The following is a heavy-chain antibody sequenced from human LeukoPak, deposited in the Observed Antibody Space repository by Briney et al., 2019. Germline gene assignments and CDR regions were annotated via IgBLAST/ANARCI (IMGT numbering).Heavy chain of an antibody. D-gene: IGHD3-22*01. V-gene: IGHV6-1*01. J-gene: IGHJ4*02. Sequence: SQTLSLTCAISGDSVSSNSAAWNWIRQSPSRGLEWLGRTYYRSKWYNDYAVSVKSRITINPDTSKNQFSLQLNSVTPEDTAVYYCARAYYDSSGYPYYFDYWGQGTPVTVSS. CDR3: ARAYYDSSGYPYYFDY. CDR2: TYYRSKWYN. CDR1: GDSVSSNSAA.